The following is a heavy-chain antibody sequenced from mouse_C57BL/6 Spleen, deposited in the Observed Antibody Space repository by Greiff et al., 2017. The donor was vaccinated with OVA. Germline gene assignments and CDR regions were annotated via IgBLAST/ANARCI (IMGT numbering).Heavy chain of an antibody. CDR2: IDPSDSYT. Sequence: QVQLQQPGAELVRPGTSVKLSCKASGYTFTSYWMHWVKQRPGQGLEWIGVIDPSDSYTNYNQKFKGKATLTVDTSSSTAYMQLSSLTSEDSAVYYCAKGGDYEPFAYWGQGTLVTVSA. CDR1: GYTFTSYW. CDR3: AKGGDYEPFAY. D-gene: IGHD2-4*01. J-gene: IGHJ3*01. V-gene: IGHV1-59*01.